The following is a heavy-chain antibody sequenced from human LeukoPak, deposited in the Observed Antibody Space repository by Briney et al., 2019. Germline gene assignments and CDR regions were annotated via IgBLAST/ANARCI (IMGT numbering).Heavy chain of an antibody. D-gene: IGHD6-19*01. CDR3: AREIRLYSRGWYYFDY. CDR2: ISYDGSNK. CDR1: GFTFSSYG. J-gene: IGHJ4*02. Sequence: PGGSLRLSCAASGFTFSSYGMHWVRQAPGKGLEWVAVISYDGSNKYYADSVKGRFTISRDNAKNSLYLQMNSLRAEDTAVYYCAREIRLYSRGWYYFDYWGQGTLVTVSS. V-gene: IGHV3-30*03.